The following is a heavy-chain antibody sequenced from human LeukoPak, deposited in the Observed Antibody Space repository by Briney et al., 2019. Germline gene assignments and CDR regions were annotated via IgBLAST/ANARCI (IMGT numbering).Heavy chain of an antibody. D-gene: IGHD4-17*01. Sequence: GGSLRLSCAASGFIVSNKYMTWVRQAPGKGLEWVSLIYSDGRTYYADSVRGRCTISRDNSKNTLYVQMNSLRVEDTAVYYCARKKDYGDRSYYFDYWGQGTLVTVSS. V-gene: IGHV3-53*01. CDR3: ARKKDYGDRSYYFDY. CDR1: GFIVSNKY. J-gene: IGHJ4*02. CDR2: IYSDGRT.